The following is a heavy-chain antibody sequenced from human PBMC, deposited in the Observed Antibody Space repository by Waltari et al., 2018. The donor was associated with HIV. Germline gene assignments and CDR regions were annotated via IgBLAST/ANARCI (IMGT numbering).Heavy chain of an antibody. CDR2: MDQSGST. CDR1: GASFSGYY. D-gene: IGHD6-19*01. J-gene: IGHJ6*02. CDR3: ARMRAVAVAGDWGWDHYYYGLDV. V-gene: IGHV4-34*01. Sequence: QVQLQQWGAGLLKPSETLSLTCAVYGASFSGYYWTWIRQSPGKGLEWIGEMDQSGSTNYNPSLKSRVTMSVDTSKKQFSLRLTSATAADTAVYFCARMRAVAVAGDWGWDHYYYGLDVWGQGTTVTVS.